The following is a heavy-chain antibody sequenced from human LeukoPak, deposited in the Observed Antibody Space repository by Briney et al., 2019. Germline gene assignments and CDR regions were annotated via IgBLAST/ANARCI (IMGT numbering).Heavy chain of an antibody. D-gene: IGHD3-10*01. Sequence: GGSLRLSCAASGFTFSSYAMSWVRRAPGKGLEWVSAISSNGGGTFHADSVRGQFTISRDNSQNTLYLQMNSLRAEDTAIYYCAKHYGSGTYYNYLDYWGQGTLVTVSS. CDR1: GFTFSSYA. CDR2: ISSNGGGT. V-gene: IGHV3-23*01. CDR3: AKHYGSGTYYNYLDY. J-gene: IGHJ4*02.